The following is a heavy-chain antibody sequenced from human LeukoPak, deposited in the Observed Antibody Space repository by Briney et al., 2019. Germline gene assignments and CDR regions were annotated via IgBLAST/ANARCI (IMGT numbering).Heavy chain of an antibody. D-gene: IGHD3-22*01. V-gene: IGHV3-23*01. CDR2: ISGSGGST. J-gene: IGHJ3*02. Sequence: GGSLRLSCAASGFTFSSYAMSWVRQAPGKGLEWVSAISGSGGSTYYADSVKGRFTISRDNSKNTLYLQMNSLRAEDTAVYYCAKFFYYDSSGYYYGPDDAFDTWGQGTMVTVSS. CDR3: AKFFYYDSSGYYYGPDDAFDT. CDR1: GFTFSSYA.